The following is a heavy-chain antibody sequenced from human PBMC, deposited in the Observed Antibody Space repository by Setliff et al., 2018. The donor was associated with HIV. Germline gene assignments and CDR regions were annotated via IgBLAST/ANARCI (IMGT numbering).Heavy chain of an antibody. CDR1: GYDFKIYD. V-gene: IGHV1-8*01. CDR2: INPGTGNT. Sequence: ASVKVSCKASGYDFKIYDINWVRQVAGQGLEWMGWINPGTGNTGYPQNFSGRVTMTRNTSINTVYMELSNLRSEDTAVYYCATAQRDYYDRGRRNHYYIDVWGKGATVTVSS. J-gene: IGHJ6*03. CDR3: ATAQRDYYDRGRRNHYYIDV. D-gene: IGHD3-22*01.